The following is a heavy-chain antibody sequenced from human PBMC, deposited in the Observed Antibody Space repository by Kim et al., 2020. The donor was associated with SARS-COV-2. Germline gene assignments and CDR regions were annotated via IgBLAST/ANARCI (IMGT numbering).Heavy chain of an antibody. CDR2: IYSSGST. D-gene: IGHD4-17*01. CDR3: TRDTTAYYYYGMDV. J-gene: IGHJ6*02. Sequence: SETLSLTCTVSVGSISSGSYYWNWIRQPAGKGLEWIGRIYSSGSTNYNPSLKSRVTIPVDTSKNQFSLKLSSVTAADTAVYYCTRDTTAYYYYGMDVWGQGTTVTVSS. CDR1: VGSISSGSYY. V-gene: IGHV4-61*02.